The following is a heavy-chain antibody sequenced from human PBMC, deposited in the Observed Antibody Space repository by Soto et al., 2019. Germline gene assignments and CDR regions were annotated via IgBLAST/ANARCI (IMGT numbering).Heavy chain of an antibody. Sequence: PSETLSLTCGVSGGTVASSHWWSWVRQSPGRGLEWIGNVYHTGDTNFNPSLQSRATFSVDKSNNQFSLRLTSVPAGDTALYFCAREIVTARGHNYFDPWGPGTLVTVSS. CDR3: AREIVTARGHNYFDP. D-gene: IGHD2-21*02. CDR2: VYHTGDT. CDR1: GGTVASSHW. V-gene: IGHV4-4*02. J-gene: IGHJ5*02.